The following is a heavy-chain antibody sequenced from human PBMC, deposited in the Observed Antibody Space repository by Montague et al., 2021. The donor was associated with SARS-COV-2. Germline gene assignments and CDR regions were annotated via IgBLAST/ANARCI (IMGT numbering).Heavy chain of an antibody. CDR3: ARGPRVVAATLWFDP. D-gene: IGHD2-15*01. CDR2: LKENGSEK. V-gene: IGHV3-7*04. J-gene: IGHJ5*02. Sequence: SRRISCVASGFIFTSYWMAWVRQAPGKGLEWVASLKENGSEKYNLDSVKGRFTISRDNAKDSLYLQMNSLRAEDTAVYYCARGPRVVAATLWFDPWGQGTQVTVSS. CDR1: GFIFTSYW.